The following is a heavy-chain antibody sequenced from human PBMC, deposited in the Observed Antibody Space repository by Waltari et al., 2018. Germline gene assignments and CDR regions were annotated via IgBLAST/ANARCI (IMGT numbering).Heavy chain of an antibody. V-gene: IGHV3-7*01. CDR1: GFTFSSYW. CDR2: IKQDGSEK. Sequence: EVQLVESGGGLVQPGGSLRLSCAASGFTFSSYWMSWVRQAPGKGLEWVANIKQDGSEKYYVDSVKGRFTISRDNAKNSLYLQMNSLRAEDTAVYYCARDYDSSGTALDYWGQGTLVTVSS. D-gene: IGHD3-22*01. CDR3: ARDYDSSGTALDY. J-gene: IGHJ4*02.